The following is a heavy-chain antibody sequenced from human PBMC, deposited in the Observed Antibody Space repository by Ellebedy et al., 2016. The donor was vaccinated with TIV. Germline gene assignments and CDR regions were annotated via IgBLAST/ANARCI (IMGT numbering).Heavy chain of an antibody. CDR1: GFTFTGFS. Sequence: GESLKISCAASGFTFTGFSMSWVRQAPGKGLEWVAHIMENGYERYYVDSVKGRFTISRDNAKNSVYLQMNSLRADDTAVFYCVRIAFNYAIDSWGQGTLVTVSS. CDR3: VRIAFNYAIDS. D-gene: IGHD2-2*01. CDR2: IMENGYER. V-gene: IGHV3-7*01. J-gene: IGHJ4*02.